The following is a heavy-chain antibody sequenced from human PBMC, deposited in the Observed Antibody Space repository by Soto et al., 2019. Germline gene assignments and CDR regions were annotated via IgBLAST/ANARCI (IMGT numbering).Heavy chain of an antibody. J-gene: IGHJ3*02. Sequence: PGESLKISCKGSGYSFTSYWIGWVRQMPGKGLEWMGIIYPGDSDTRYSPSFQGQVTISADKSISTAYLQWSSLKASDTAMYYCARGGIGYCSSTSCYAGVYAFDIWGQGTMVTVSS. V-gene: IGHV5-51*01. CDR2: IYPGDSDT. CDR1: GYSFTSYW. D-gene: IGHD2-2*01. CDR3: ARGGIGYCSSTSCYAGVYAFDI.